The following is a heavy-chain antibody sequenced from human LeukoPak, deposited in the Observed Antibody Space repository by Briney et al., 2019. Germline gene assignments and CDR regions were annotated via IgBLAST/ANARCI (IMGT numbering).Heavy chain of an antibody. Sequence: SETLSLTCAVYGGSFSGYYWSWIRQPPGKGLEWIGEINHSGSTYYNPSLKSRVTISVDTPKNQFSLKLSSVTAADTAVYYCARVAYYTASFDSWGQGTLVTVSS. J-gene: IGHJ4*02. V-gene: IGHV4-34*01. CDR1: GGSFSGYY. CDR2: INHSGST. CDR3: ARVAYYTASFDS. D-gene: IGHD1-26*01.